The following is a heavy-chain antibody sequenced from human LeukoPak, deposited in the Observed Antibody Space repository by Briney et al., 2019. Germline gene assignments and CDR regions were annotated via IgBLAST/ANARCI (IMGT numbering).Heavy chain of an antibody. CDR3: ARDRVQLWLQDYYYGMDV. D-gene: IGHD5-18*01. CDR2: IKQDGSEK. J-gene: IGHJ6*02. CDR1: GFTFSSYW. Sequence: PGGSLRFSCAASGFTFSSYWMSWVRQAPGKGLEWVANIKQDGSEKYYVDSVKGRFTISRDNAKNSLYLQMNSLRAEDTAVYYCARDRVQLWLQDYYYGMDVWGQGTTVTVSS. V-gene: IGHV3-7*03.